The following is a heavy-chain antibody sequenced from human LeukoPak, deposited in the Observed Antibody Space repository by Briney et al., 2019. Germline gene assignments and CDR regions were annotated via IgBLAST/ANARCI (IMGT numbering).Heavy chain of an antibody. CDR1: GFTVSSNY. D-gene: IGHD2-2*01. CDR3: AKGYCSSSSCYSYAFDI. Sequence: GGSLRLSCAASGFTVSSNYMSWVRQAPGKGLEWVSYISSSSSTIYYADSVKGRFTISRDNSKNTLFLQMNSLRAEDTAVYYCAKGYCSSSSCYSYAFDIWGQGTVVTVSS. CDR2: ISSSSSTI. V-gene: IGHV3-48*01. J-gene: IGHJ3*02.